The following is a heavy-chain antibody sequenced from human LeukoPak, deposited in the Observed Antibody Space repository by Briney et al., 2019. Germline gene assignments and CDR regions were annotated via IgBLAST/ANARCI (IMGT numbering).Heavy chain of an antibody. CDR3: ARRAPDEGWYFDL. Sequence: GASVKVSCKASGGTFSSYAISWVRQAPGQGLEWMGGIIPIFGTANYAQKFQGRATMTRDTSTSTVYMELSSLRSEDTAVYYCARRAPDEGWYFDLWGRGTLVTVSS. CDR2: IIPIFGTA. D-gene: IGHD5-24*01. V-gene: IGHV1-69*05. CDR1: GGTFSSYA. J-gene: IGHJ2*01.